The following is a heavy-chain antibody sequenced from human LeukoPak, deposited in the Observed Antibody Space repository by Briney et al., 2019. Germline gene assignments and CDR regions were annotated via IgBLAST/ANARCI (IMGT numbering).Heavy chain of an antibody. D-gene: IGHD6-6*01. J-gene: IGHJ6*02. CDR2: IYSGGST. Sequence: GGSLRLSCAASGFTVSRNYMSWVRQAPGKGLEWVSVIYSGGSTYYADSVKGRFTISRDNSKNTLYLQMNSLRAEDTAVYYCARSATSIAAETYYYYYGMDVWGQGTTVTVSS. CDR1: GFTVSRNY. CDR3: ARSATSIAAETYYYYYGMDV. V-gene: IGHV3-53*01.